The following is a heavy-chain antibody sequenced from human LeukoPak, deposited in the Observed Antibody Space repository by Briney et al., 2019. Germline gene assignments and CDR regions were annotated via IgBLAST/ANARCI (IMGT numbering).Heavy chain of an antibody. D-gene: IGHD3-22*01. CDR3: AESYYYDSSGYSPTPFDY. J-gene: IGHJ4*02. Sequence: GVSLRLSCAASGFTFSSYAMSWVRQAPGKGLEWVSAISGSGGSTYYADSVKGRFTISRDNSKNTLYLEMNSLRAEDTAVYYCAESYYYDSSGYSPTPFDYWGQGALVTVSS. CDR1: GFTFSSYA. V-gene: IGHV3-23*01. CDR2: ISGSGGST.